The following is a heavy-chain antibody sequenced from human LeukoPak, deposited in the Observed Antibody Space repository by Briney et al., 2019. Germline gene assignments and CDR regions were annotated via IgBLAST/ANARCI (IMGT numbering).Heavy chain of an antibody. V-gene: IGHV1-69*04. J-gene: IGHJ5*02. CDR3: ARASGSSWYDQNWFDP. CDR2: IIPILGIA. Sequence: PWASVKVSCKASGYTFTSYYMHWVRQAPGQGLEWMGRIIPILGIANYAQKFQGRVTITADKSTSTAYMELSSLRSEDTAVYCCARASGSSWYDQNWFDPWGQGTLVTVSS. CDR1: GYTFTSYY. D-gene: IGHD6-13*01.